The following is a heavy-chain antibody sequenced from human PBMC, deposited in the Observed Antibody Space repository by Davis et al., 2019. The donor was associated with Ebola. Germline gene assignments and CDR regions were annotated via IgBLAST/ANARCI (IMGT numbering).Heavy chain of an antibody. J-gene: IGHJ4*02. V-gene: IGHV3-23*01. CDR1: GFTFSSDA. D-gene: IGHD1-26*01. CDR2: ISGSGGST. CDR3: ARSRSFHAHFKSGSYYYFDY. Sequence: GGSLRLSCAVSGFTFSSDAMSGVRQASGEALEWVSAISGSGGSTYYADSVKGRFTISRDNSKNTLYLQMNSLRAEETAVYYCARSRSFHAHFKSGSYYYFDYWGQGTLVTVSS.